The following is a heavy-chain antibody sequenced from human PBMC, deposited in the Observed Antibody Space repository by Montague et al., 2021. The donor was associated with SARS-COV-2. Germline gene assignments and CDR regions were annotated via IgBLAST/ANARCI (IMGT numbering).Heavy chain of an antibody. V-gene: IGHV4-39*01. CDR3: ARREYSYGWGD. J-gene: IGHJ4*02. CDR2: VDYSGNT. CDR1: GGPISGSSDY. Sequence: SDTLSLTCTVTGGPISGSSDYWGWIRQSPGKGLEWIASVDYSGNTYYSPPLKSRLTISVNTSKNQFSLKLNSVTAADTALYYCARREYSYGWGDWGQGTLVTVSS. D-gene: IGHD5-18*01.